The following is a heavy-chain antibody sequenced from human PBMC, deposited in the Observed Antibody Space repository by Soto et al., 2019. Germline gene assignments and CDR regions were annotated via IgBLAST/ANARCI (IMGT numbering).Heavy chain of an antibody. J-gene: IGHJ6*02. CDR3: GKYSASYPVYNGMNL. V-gene: IGHV3-23*01. CDR2: ISGTSDAA. D-gene: IGHD1-26*01. Sequence: GGSLRLSCAASGFPFSTSAMNWVRQAPGKGLEWVSIISGTSDAAHYAESVKGRFTSSRDNSKNTLYLQMNSLRAEDTAVYYGGKYSASYPVYNGMNLWGQGPTVTVSS. CDR1: GFPFSTSA.